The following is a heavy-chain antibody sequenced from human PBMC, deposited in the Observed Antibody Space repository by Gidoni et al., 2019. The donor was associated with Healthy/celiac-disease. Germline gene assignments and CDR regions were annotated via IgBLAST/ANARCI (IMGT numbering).Heavy chain of an antibody. CDR3: RTGNYDYVWGSYVYDY. Sequence: GGTTDYAAPVKGRFTISRDDSKNTLYLQMNSLKTEDTAVYYCRTGNYDYVWGSYVYDYWGQGTLVTVSS. CDR2: GGTT. V-gene: IGHV3-15*01. J-gene: IGHJ4*02. D-gene: IGHD3-16*01.